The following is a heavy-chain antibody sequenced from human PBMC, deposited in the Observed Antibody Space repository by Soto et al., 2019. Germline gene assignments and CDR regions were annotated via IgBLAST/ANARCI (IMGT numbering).Heavy chain of an antibody. CDR2: IYYSGST. J-gene: IGHJ4*02. CDR3: ARVSVAAAGYY. V-gene: IGHV4-61*01. Sequence: QVQLQESGPGLVKPSETLSLTCTVSGGSVSSGSYCWSWIRQPPGKGLEWIGYIYYSGSTNYNPSLKSRVTISVDTSKNQFSLKLSSVTAADTAVYYCARVSVAAAGYYWGQGTLVTVSS. D-gene: IGHD6-13*01. CDR1: GGSVSSGSYC.